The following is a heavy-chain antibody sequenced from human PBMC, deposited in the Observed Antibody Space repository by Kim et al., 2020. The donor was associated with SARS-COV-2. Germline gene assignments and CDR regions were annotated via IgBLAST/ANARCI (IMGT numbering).Heavy chain of an antibody. CDR1: GFTFSSYA. CDR2: VSQSGGST. J-gene: IGHJ4*02. Sequence: GGSLRLSCAASGFTFSSYAISWLRQAPGKGLEWVSTVSQSGGSTYYATSVKGRFTISRDNSRSTLSLQMNSLRAEDSAIYYYSRGPGNEAAILPAFYYWGQGTVVAVSS. D-gene: IGHD2-2*02. V-gene: IGHV3-23*01. CDR3: SRGPGNEAAILPAFYY.